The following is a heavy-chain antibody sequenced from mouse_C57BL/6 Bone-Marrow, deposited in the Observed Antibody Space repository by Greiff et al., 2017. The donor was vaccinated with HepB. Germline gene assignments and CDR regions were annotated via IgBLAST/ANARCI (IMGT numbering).Heavy chain of an antibody. D-gene: IGHD2-2*01. CDR1: GYTFTSYW. J-gene: IGHJ1*03. V-gene: IGHV1-64*01. Sequence: QVQLQQPGAELVKPGASVKLSCKASGYTFTSYWMHWVKQRPGQGLEWIGMIHPNSGSTNYNEKFKSKATLTVDKSSSTAYMQLSSLTSEDSAVYYSATTMVTTDWYFDVWGTGTTVTVSS. CDR2: IHPNSGST. CDR3: ATTMVTTDWYFDV.